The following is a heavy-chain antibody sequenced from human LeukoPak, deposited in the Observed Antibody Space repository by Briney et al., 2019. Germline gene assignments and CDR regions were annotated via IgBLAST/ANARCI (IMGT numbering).Heavy chain of an antibody. CDR1: GFTFSDYY. D-gene: IGHD5-18*01. CDR2: ISSSGSTI. CDR3: AKGDGYSYPVDY. Sequence: PGGSLRLSCAASGFTFSDYYMSWIRQAPGKGLEWVSYISSSGSTIYYADSVKGRFTISRDNSKNTLYLQMNSLRAEDTAVYYCAKGDGYSYPVDYWGQGTLVTVSS. J-gene: IGHJ4*02. V-gene: IGHV3-11*01.